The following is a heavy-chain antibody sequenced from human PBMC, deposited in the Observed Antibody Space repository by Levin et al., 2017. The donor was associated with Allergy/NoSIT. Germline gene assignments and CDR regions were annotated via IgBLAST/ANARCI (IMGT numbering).Heavy chain of an antibody. CDR3: ARVPMGFKNSFDH. V-gene: IGHV4-34*01. D-gene: IGHD1-26*01. CDR1: GGSFSGY. CDR2: ISHSGIT. Sequence: SETLSLTCGVYGGSFSGYWSWIRQPPGKGLGWIGEISHSGITNSNPSLESQFTMSVDTSKNQFSLKLSSVTAAATAIYYCARVPMGFKNSFDHWGQGTLVTVSS. J-gene: IGHJ5*02.